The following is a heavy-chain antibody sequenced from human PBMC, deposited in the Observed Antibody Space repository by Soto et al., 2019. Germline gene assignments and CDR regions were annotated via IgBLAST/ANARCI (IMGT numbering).Heavy chain of an antibody. V-gene: IGHV3-53*01. D-gene: IGHD3-9*01. CDR2: IYSEGTP. CDR3: ARSTYYDILTGFYYYYAMDV. Sequence: GGSLRLSCAASGFTVGSNYMSWVRQAPGKGLEWVSVIYSEGTPYYADSVKGRFTISRENSNNTLYLHMNNLRAEDTAVYYCARSTYYDILTGFYYYYAMDVWVQGTTVTVSS. J-gene: IGHJ6*02. CDR1: GFTVGSNY.